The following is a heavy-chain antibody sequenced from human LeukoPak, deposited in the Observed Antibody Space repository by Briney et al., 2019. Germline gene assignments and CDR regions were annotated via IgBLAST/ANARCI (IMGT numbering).Heavy chain of an antibody. J-gene: IGHJ4*02. CDR3: ARAPAGYCSGGSCATFDY. V-gene: IGHV1-46*01. Sequence: GASVKVSCKASGYTFTSYYMHWVRQAPGQGLEWMGIINPSGGSTSYAQKFQGRVTMTRDTSTSTVYMELSGLRSEDTAVYYCARAPAGYCSGGSCATFDYWGQGTLVTVSS. D-gene: IGHD2-15*01. CDR2: INPSGGST. CDR1: GYTFTSYY.